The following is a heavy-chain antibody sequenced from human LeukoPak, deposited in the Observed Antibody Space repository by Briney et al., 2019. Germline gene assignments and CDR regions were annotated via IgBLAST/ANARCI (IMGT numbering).Heavy chain of an antibody. Sequence: PSETLSLTCTVSGGSVSSGSYYWSWIRQPPGKGLEWIGYIYYSGSTNYNPSLKSRVTISVDTSKNQFSLKLSSVTAADTAVYYCARSSLKGYYYDSSGYPSFVYWGQGTLVTVSS. CDR3: ARSSLKGYYYDSSGYPSFVY. CDR1: GGSVSSGSYY. CDR2: IYYSGST. V-gene: IGHV4-61*01. J-gene: IGHJ4*02. D-gene: IGHD3-22*01.